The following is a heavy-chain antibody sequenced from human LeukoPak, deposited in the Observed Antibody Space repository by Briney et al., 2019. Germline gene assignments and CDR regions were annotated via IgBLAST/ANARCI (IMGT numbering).Heavy chain of an antibody. V-gene: IGHV1-2*02. CDR3: ARGYCSGRNCLASLGGMDV. Sequence: ASVKVSCKASGYSFTGYHMHWVRQAAGQGLEWMGWINPNSGGTNYAREFQGRVSLTSDTSISTAYMELIRLRSDDTAVYYCARGYCSGRNCLASLGGMDVWGQGTTVTVSS. CDR1: GYSFTGYH. CDR2: INPNSGGT. D-gene: IGHD2-15*01. J-gene: IGHJ6*02.